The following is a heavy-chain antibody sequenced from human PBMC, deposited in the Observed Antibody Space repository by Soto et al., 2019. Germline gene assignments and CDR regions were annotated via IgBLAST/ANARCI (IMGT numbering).Heavy chain of an antibody. CDR3: AKNGQPPYYYYGMDV. CDR2: ISGYNGDT. Sequence: ASVKVSCKASGDTFSTYTISWVRQAPGQGLEWMGWISGYNGDTKYAQKFQGRVTMTVDTSTTTAYMELRSLTSDDRAVYYCAKNGQPPYYYYGMDVWGQGTTVTVSS. D-gene: IGHD2-8*01. J-gene: IGHJ6*02. CDR1: GDTFSTYT. V-gene: IGHV1-18*01.